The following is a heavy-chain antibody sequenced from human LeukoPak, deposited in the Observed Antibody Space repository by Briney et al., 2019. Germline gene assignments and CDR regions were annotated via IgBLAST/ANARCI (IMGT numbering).Heavy chain of an antibody. D-gene: IGHD5-18*01. V-gene: IGHV3-23*01. CDR3: AKVRGYSYSGIDY. J-gene: IGHJ4*02. Sequence: GSLRLSCAASGFTFSSYARSGVCQAPGKGLEWVSAISGSGGRTYYAASVMGGCTISRDNSKNTLYLQMNSLRAEETAVYYCAKVRGYSYSGIDYWGQGTLVTVSS. CDR2: ISGSGGRT. CDR1: GFTFSSYA.